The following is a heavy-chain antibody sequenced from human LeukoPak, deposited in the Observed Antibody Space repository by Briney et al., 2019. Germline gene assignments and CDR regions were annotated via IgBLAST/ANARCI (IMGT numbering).Heavy chain of an antibody. CDR2: IYYSGST. J-gene: IGHJ4*02. Sequence: PSETLSLTCAVSGGSISSNSYYWGWIRQPPGKGLEWIGSIYYSGSTNYNPSLKSRVTISVDTSKNQFSLKLSSVTAADTAVYYCARGLDFHDSSGDYWGQGTLVTVSS. CDR3: ARGLDFHDSSGDY. CDR1: GGSISSNSYY. V-gene: IGHV4-39*07. D-gene: IGHD3-22*01.